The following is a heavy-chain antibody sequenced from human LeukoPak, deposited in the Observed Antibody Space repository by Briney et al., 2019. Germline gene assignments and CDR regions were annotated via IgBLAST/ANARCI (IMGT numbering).Heavy chain of an antibody. V-gene: IGHV3-23*01. J-gene: IGHJ4*02. CDR3: ARRLDS. CDR1: GFIFTSYA. CDR2: ISGSGATT. Sequence: PGGSLRLSCAASGFIFTSYAMSWVRHTPGKGLEWVSGISGSGATTYYADSVKGRLTISRDNSKNTVYLQMNSLRAEDTAVYYCARRLDSWGQGTLVTVSS.